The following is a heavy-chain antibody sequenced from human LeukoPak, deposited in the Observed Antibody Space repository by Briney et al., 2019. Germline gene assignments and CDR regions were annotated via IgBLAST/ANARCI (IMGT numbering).Heavy chain of an antibody. CDR1: GFTSSSYW. J-gene: IGHJ4*02. CDR2: IKQDGSEK. Sequence: GGSLRLSCAASGFTSSSYWMSWVRQAPGKGLEWVANIKQDGSEKYYVDSVKGRSTISRDNAKNSLYLQMNSLRAEDTAVYYCARDRGITGYWGQGTRVIVSS. V-gene: IGHV3-7*01. D-gene: IGHD1-14*01. CDR3: ARDRGITGY.